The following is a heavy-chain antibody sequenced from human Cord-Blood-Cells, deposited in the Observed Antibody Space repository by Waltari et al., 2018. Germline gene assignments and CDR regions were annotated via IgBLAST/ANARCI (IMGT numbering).Heavy chain of an antibody. V-gene: IGHV4-34*01. D-gene: IGHD4-4*01. CDR1: GGSFSGYY. CDR2: INHSGST. Sequence: QVQLQQWGAGLLTPPETLSLTCAVYGGSFSGYYWSWIRQPPGKGLEWIGEINHSGSTNYNPSLKSRVTISVDTSKNQFSLKLSSVTAADTAVYYCVTGTVTDAFDIWGQGTMVTVSS. CDR3: VTGTVTDAFDI. J-gene: IGHJ3*02.